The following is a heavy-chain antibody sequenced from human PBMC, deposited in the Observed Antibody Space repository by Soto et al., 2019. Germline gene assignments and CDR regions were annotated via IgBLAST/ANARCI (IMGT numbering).Heavy chain of an antibody. CDR2: IYYTGST. D-gene: IGHD4-17*01. Sequence: PSETLSLTCTVSGGSISNSSYYWGWIRQPPGKGLEWIGYIYYTGSTYYNPSLKSRVTISVDTSKNQFSLKLSSVTAADTAVYYCARAAEGLRERSGRFDYWGQGTLVTVS. J-gene: IGHJ4*02. V-gene: IGHV4-39*07. CDR3: ARAAEGLRERSGRFDY. CDR1: GGSISNSSYY.